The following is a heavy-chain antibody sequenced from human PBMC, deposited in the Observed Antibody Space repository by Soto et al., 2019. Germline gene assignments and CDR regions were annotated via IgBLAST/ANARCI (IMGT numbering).Heavy chain of an antibody. Sequence: QVQLQESGPGLVKPSQTLSLTCTVSGGSISSADYYWSWIRQPPGKGLEWIGYFHSSGATYKDPSRKSRLTISVDTSKNQISLKLDSVTAADTAVYYCVSIWFGAFDYWGHGTLVTVSS. D-gene: IGHD3-10*01. CDR1: GGSISSADYY. CDR2: FHSSGAT. V-gene: IGHV4-30-4*01. CDR3: VSIWFGAFDY. J-gene: IGHJ4*01.